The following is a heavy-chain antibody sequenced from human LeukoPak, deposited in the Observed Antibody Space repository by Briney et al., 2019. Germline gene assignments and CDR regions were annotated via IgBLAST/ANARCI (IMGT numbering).Heavy chain of an antibody. CDR1: GFTFNSYV. J-gene: IGHJ4*02. Sequence: GGSLRLSCAASGFTFNSYVMHWVRQAPGKGLEWVANIKQDGSDKNYVDSVKGRFTISRDNTKNSFYLQLNSLRAEDTAVYFCARDGYYDAGGYFDYWGQGTLVTVSS. CDR3: ARDGYYDAGGYFDY. V-gene: IGHV3-7*04. D-gene: IGHD3-22*01. CDR2: IKQDGSDK.